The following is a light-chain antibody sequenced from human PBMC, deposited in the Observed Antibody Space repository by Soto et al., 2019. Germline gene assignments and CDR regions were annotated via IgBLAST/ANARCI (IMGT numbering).Light chain of an antibody. CDR3: QQYGSSPTT. V-gene: IGKV3-20*01. Sequence: DILFTRYPATLSLSPGEIAPLSCRASQSVSSYLAWYQQKPGRAPRLLIYGASSRATDIPDRFSGNGSGTDFTLTISRLEPVDSAVYYCQQYGSSPTTFGEGTKVDIK. CDR2: GAS. J-gene: IGKJ1*01. CDR1: QSVSSY.